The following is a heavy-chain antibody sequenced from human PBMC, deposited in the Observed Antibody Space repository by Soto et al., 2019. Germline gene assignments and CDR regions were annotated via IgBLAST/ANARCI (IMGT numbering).Heavy chain of an antibody. CDR3: ARDRKLADYDYVWGSYRYQRSFGY. V-gene: IGHV1-69*01. D-gene: IGHD3-16*02. CDR1: GGTFSSYA. J-gene: IGHJ4*02. CDR2: IIPIFGTA. Sequence: QVQLVQSGAEVKKPGSSVKVSCKASGGTFSSYAISWVRQAPGQGLEWMGGIIPIFGTANYEQKFQGRVTIAGDEYTSTGYVELSSLRSEDTAVYYCARDRKLADYDYVWGSYRYQRSFGYWGQGTLVTVSS.